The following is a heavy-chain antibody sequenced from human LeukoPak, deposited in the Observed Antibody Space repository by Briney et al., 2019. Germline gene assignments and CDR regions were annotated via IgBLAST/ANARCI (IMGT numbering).Heavy chain of an antibody. Sequence: EASVKVSCKASGYTFTDYYIHWVRQAPGQGLEWMAFINPDSGDSYSAPKFQGRVTMTRDTSITTASMELKWLTSDDTAVYYCATGVATAFTYWGQGTLLTVSS. CDR2: INPDSGDS. D-gene: IGHD5-12*01. J-gene: IGHJ4*02. CDR3: ATGVATAFTY. CDR1: GYTFTDYY. V-gene: IGHV1-2*02.